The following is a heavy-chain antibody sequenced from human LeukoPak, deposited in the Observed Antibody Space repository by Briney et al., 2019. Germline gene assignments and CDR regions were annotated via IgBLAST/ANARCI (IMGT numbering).Heavy chain of an antibody. Sequence: GSSVKVSCXASGGTFSSYAISWVRQAPGQGLEWMGGIIPIFGTANYAQKFQGRVTITTDESTSTAYMELSSLRSGDTAVYYCAFSMAAFYYYYYYMDVWGKGTTVTVSS. V-gene: IGHV1-69*05. CDR1: GGTFSSYA. J-gene: IGHJ6*03. CDR3: AFSMAAFYYYYYYMDV. D-gene: IGHD6-6*01. CDR2: IIPIFGTA.